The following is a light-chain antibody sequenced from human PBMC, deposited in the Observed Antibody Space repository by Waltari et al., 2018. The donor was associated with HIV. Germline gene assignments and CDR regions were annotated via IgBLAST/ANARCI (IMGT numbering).Light chain of an antibody. J-gene: IGLJ2*01. CDR3: YSTDSAGTLVV. CDR2: EDS. CDR1: AFTENS. V-gene: IGLV3-10*01. Sequence: SYELTQPPSVSVSPGQTAKITCFGYAFTENSVYWFQQKSGQAPLLVIYEDSKRPSGIPERFSGSTSGTTTTLTISGAQVDDEGDYYCYSTDSAGTLVVFGGGTKLTVL.